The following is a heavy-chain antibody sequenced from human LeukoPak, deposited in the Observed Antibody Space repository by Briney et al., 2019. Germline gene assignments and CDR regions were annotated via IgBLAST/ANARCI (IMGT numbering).Heavy chain of an antibody. CDR2: ISAYNGNT. CDR3: ARSYGDEKDYYYYMDV. Sequence: ASVKVSCKASGYTFTSYGISWVRQAPGQGLEWMGWISAYNGNTNYAQKLQGRVTMTTDTSTSTAYMELRSLGSDDTAVYYCARSYGDEKDYYYYMDVWGKGTTVTVSS. V-gene: IGHV1-18*01. J-gene: IGHJ6*03. D-gene: IGHD4-17*01. CDR1: GYTFTSYG.